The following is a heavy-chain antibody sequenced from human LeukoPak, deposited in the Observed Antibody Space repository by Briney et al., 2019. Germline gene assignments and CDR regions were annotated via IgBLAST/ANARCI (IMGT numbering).Heavy chain of an antibody. CDR2: ISGSGGST. J-gene: IGHJ4*02. Sequence: PSETLSLTCTVSGGSISDSSYYWGWIRQAPGKGLEWVSAISGSGGSTYYADSVKGRFTISRDNSKNTLYLQMNSLRAEDTAVYYSAVGSYLGRNFDYWGQGTLVTVSS. CDR3: AVGSYLGRNFDY. CDR1: GGSISDSSYY. V-gene: IGHV3-23*01. D-gene: IGHD1-26*01.